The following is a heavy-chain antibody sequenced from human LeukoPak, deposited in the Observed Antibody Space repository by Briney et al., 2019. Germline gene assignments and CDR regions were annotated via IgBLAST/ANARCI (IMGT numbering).Heavy chain of an antibody. CDR2: LYYSGST. Sequence: PRGTLCVTSTVPGGSIRSSFWNWSRQPPGKGLEWSAYLYYSGSTNYTPPLQSRVTTSLATSNNQFLLKRSSVTAAETAIYYCGRVGGNYDAFDIWGQGKIVTVSS. V-gene: IGHV4-59*01. CDR3: GRVGGNYDAFDI. CDR1: GGSIRSSF. J-gene: IGHJ3*02. D-gene: IGHD1-7*01.